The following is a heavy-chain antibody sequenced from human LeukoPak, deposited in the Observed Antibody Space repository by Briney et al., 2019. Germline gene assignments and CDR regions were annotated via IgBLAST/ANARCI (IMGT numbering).Heavy chain of an antibody. D-gene: IGHD6-19*01. Sequence: GGSLRLSCAASGFTVSSNYMSWVRQAPGKGLEWVSVIYSGGSTYYADSVKGRFTISRDNSKNTLYLQMNSLRAEDTAVYYCARDSHSGWYDYWGQGTQVTVSS. V-gene: IGHV3-53*01. J-gene: IGHJ4*02. CDR1: GFTVSSNY. CDR2: IYSGGST. CDR3: ARDSHSGWYDY.